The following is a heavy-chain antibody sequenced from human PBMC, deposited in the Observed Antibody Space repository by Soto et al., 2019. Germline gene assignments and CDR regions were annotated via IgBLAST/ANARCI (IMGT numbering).Heavy chain of an antibody. Sequence: PSETLSLTCTVSGASISSSSFYWGWIRQPPGKGLESIANIYYDGSTYYNPSLKSRVTISFDTSKNQFSLKLSSVTAADTAVYNCARSHIVPRLFMYPYDYWGQGTPVTVSS. D-gene: IGHD6-6*01. J-gene: IGHJ4*02. CDR1: GASISSSSFY. V-gene: IGHV4-39*01. CDR3: ARSHIVPRLFMYPYDY. CDR2: IYYDGST.